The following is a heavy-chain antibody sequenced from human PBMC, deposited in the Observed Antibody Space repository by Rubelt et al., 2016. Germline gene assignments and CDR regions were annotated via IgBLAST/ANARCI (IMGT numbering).Heavy chain of an antibody. D-gene: IGHD1-26*01. V-gene: IGHV3-21*01. CDR2: ISSSSSYI. Sequence: VQLVESGGGVVQPGRSLRLSCAASGFTFSSYSMNWVRQAPGKGLEWASSISSSSSYIYYADSVKGRVTISRDNAKNSLYLQMNSLRAEDTAVYYCARDSGDVIVGATGYFDYWGQGTLVTVSS. CDR3: ARDSGDVIVGATGYFDY. J-gene: IGHJ4*02. CDR1: GFTFSSYS.